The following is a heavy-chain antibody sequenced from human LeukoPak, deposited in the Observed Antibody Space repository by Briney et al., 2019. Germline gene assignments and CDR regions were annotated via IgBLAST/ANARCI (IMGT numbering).Heavy chain of an antibody. Sequence: ASVKVSCKAFGYTFTSNYMHWVRQAPGQGPEWMGVISPSGGSTTYAQKFQGRVTLTRDMSTSTDYLELSSLRSEDTAVYYCARDSSGGSSWYAASGNFDYWGQGTLVTVSS. V-gene: IGHV1-46*01. CDR1: GYTFTSNY. D-gene: IGHD6-13*01. J-gene: IGHJ4*02. CDR3: ARDSSGGSSWYAASGNFDY. CDR2: ISPSGGST.